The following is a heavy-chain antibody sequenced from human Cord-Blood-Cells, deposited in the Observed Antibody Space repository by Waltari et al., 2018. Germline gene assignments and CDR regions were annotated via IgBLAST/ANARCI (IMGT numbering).Heavy chain of an antibody. CDR1: GYTFTSYD. D-gene: IGHD3-22*01. V-gene: IGHV1-8*01. J-gene: IGHJ6*02. CDR2: MNPNSGNT. CDR3: ARGLQGYDSSGYYYYGMDV. Sequence: QVQLVQSGAEVKKPGASVKVSCKASGYTFTSYDINWVRQATGQGLEWMGWMNPNSGNTGYAQKFQGRVTMTRNTSISTAYMELGSLRSEDTAVYYCARGLQGYDSSGYYYYGMDVWGQGTTVTVSS.